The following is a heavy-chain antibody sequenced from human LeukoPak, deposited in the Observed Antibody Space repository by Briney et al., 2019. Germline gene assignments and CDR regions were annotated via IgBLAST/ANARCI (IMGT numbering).Heavy chain of an antibody. V-gene: IGHV3-30-3*01. CDR1: GFTLSDYA. J-gene: IGHJ4*02. CDR2: TSSDGDIK. CDR3: ARDFLPGSPDLLDY. Sequence: PGRSLRLSCTASGFTLSDYAFHWVRQAPGKGLEWVAVTSSDGDIKLYGDSVQGRFIISRDSHKNTLYLQMNNLRVEDTAVYYCARDFLPGSPDLLDYWGQGTLVTVSS. D-gene: IGHD2-15*01.